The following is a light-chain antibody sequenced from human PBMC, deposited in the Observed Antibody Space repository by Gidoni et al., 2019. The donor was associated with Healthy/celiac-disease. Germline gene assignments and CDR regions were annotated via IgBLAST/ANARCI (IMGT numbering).Light chain of an antibody. CDR2: GAS. J-gene: IGKJ4*01. V-gene: IGKV3-15*01. CDR3: QQYNNWPRALT. Sequence: EIVMTQSPATLSVSPGERATRSCRASQSVSSNLAWYQQKPGHAPRLLIYGASTRATGIPARFSGSGSGTEFTLTISSLQSEDFAVYYCQQYNNWPRALTFGGGTKVEIK. CDR1: QSVSSN.